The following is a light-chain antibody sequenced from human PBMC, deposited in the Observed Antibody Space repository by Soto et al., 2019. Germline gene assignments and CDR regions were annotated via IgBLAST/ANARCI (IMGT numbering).Light chain of an antibody. J-gene: IGKJ1*01. CDR1: QSVNSNY. CDR2: GTS. Sequence: EIVLTQSPGTLSLSPGERATLSCRASQSVNSNYLAWYQQKPGQSPRVLMYGTSNRATGIPDRFSGSGSGTDFTLTISRLEPEDFAVYYCQQYDESFRTFGQGTKV. CDR3: QQYDESFRT. V-gene: IGKV3-20*01.